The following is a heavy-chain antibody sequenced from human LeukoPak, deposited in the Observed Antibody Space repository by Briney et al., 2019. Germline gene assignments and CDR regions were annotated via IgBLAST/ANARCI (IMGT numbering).Heavy chain of an antibody. V-gene: IGHV3-23*01. D-gene: IGHD3-9*01. CDR1: GFTFNTYA. Sequence: AGGSLRLSCATSGFTFNTYAMNWVRQAPGKGLEWVSTINDAGRTTYYADSVKGRFTISRDNSKNTVYLQMNNLRAEDTALYYCTNQPILAGSIDSWGQGTLVTVSS. CDR2: INDAGRTT. J-gene: IGHJ4*02. CDR3: TNQPILAGSIDS.